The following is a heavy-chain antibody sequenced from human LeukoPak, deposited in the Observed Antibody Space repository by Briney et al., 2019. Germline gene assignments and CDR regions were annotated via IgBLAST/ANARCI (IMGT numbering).Heavy chain of an antibody. CDR3: GRGSTYGNFDY. Sequence: HPGGSLRLSCAASGFTFTHYAMSWVRQAPGKGLEWVSSVSGSGTDTYYRDSVKGRFTISRDNSKNTLSLQMNSLRVDDTAVYYCGRGSTYGNFDYWGHGTLVTVSS. V-gene: IGHV3-23*01. D-gene: IGHD5-18*01. CDR1: GFTFTHYA. J-gene: IGHJ4*01. CDR2: VSGSGTDT.